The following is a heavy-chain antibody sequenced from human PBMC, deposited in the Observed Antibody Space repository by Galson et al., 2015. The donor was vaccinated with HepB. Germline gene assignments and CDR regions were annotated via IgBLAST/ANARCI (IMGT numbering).Heavy chain of an antibody. CDR2: ISVSGGST. Sequence: SLRLSCAASGFTFSSYAMSWVRQAPGKGLEWVSAISVSGGSTYYADSVKGRFAISRDNSKNTLYLQMNSLKAEDRAVYYCAKDDILSADRAYYFDYWGQGTLVTVSS. V-gene: IGHV3-23*01. CDR1: GFTFSSYA. J-gene: IGHJ4*02. D-gene: IGHD5-12*01. CDR3: AKDDILSADRAYYFDY.